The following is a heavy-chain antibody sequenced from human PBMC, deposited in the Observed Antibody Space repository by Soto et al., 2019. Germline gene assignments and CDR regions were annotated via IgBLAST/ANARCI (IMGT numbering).Heavy chain of an antibody. CDR2: INPNSGGT. CDR3: ARGRDTAMVYYYYGMDV. Sequence: GASVKVSCKASGYTFTGYYMHWVRQAPGQGLEWMGWINPNSGGTNYAQKFQGWVTMTRDTSISTAYMELSRLRSDDTAVYYCARGRDTAMVYYYYGMDVWGQGTTVTVSS. J-gene: IGHJ6*02. CDR1: GYTFTGYY. V-gene: IGHV1-2*04. D-gene: IGHD5-18*01.